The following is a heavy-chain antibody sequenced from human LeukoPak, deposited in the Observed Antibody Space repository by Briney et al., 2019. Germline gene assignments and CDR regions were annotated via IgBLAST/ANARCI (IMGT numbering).Heavy chain of an antibody. CDR1: GNSISSGDNY. CDR2: IYTSGST. V-gene: IGHV4-61*02. CDR3: ARSLSASYLSAFDY. Sequence: SETLSLTCTVSGNSISSGDNYWSWIRQPAGKGLEWIGRIYTSGSTNYNPSLKSRATISVDTSKNHFSLKLSSVTAADTAVYYCARSLSASYLSAFDYWGQGTLVTVSS. J-gene: IGHJ4*02. D-gene: IGHD1-26*01.